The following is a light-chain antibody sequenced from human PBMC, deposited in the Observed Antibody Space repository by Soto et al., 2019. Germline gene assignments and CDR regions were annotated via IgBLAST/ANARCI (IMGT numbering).Light chain of an antibody. J-gene: IGLJ2*01. CDR1: TGAVTSGNY. CDR2: STN. V-gene: IGLV7-43*01. CDR3: LLYYGGQLGV. Sequence: QAVVTQEPSLTVSPGGTVTLTCAASTGAVTSGNYPNWFQQKPGQAPRALIYSTNHKYSWTPARFSGSLLGGKAALTLSGVQPGDEADYYCLLYYGGQLGVFGGGTKLTVL.